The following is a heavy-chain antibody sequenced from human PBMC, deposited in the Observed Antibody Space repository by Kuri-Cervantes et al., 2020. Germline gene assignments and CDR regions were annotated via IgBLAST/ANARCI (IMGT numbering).Heavy chain of an antibody. J-gene: IGHJ5*02. V-gene: IGHV4-30-4*08. Sequence: LRLSCTVSGGSISSGDYYWSWIRQPPGKGLEWIGEINHRGSTSYNPSLKSRVTISVDTSKNQFSLKLSSVTAADTAVYYCVRRGSGYSMRFDPWGQGTLVTVSS. CDR1: GGSISSGDYY. CDR2: INHRGST. D-gene: IGHD3-3*01. CDR3: VRRGSGYSMRFDP.